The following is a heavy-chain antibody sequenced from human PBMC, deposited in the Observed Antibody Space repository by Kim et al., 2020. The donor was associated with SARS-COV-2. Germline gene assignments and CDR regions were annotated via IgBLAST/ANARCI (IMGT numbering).Heavy chain of an antibody. CDR2: ISGSGGST. J-gene: IGHJ4*02. D-gene: IGHD4-17*01. V-gene: IGHV3-23*01. CDR3: AKGRTPDYGDYDPLDY. Sequence: GGSLRLSCAASGFTFSSYAMSWVRQAPGKGLEWVSAISGSGGSTYYADSVKGRFTISRDNSKNTLYLQMNSLRAEDTAVYYCAKGRTPDYGDYDPLDYWGQGTLVTVSS. CDR1: GFTFSSYA.